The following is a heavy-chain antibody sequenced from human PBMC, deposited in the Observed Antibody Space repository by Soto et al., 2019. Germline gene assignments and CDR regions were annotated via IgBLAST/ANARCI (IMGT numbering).Heavy chain of an antibody. V-gene: IGHV4-4*07. Sequence: SETLSLTCTVSTGSINSYYWSWIRQPAGKGLEWIGRIYTTGSTTYNPSLKSRVTMSVDTSKKQVSLNLTSVTAADTAVYYCARLRGGYYYGMDVWGQRTTVTVSS. CDR3: ARLRGGYYYGMDV. CDR2: IYTTGST. D-gene: IGHD3-16*01. J-gene: IGHJ6*02. CDR1: TGSINSYY.